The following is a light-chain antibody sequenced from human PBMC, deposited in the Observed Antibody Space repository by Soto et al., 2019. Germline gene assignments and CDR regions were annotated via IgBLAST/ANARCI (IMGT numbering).Light chain of an antibody. CDR2: KAS. Sequence: DIQMTQSPSTLSGSLGDRFNITCRASQSISSWLAWYQQKPGKAPNLLIHKASHLESGVPSRFRGSGSGTEFTLTISSLQPGDFESYYCQHYNTYPWTFGQGTKVDIK. J-gene: IGKJ1*01. CDR3: QHYNTYPWT. V-gene: IGKV1-5*03. CDR1: QSISSW.